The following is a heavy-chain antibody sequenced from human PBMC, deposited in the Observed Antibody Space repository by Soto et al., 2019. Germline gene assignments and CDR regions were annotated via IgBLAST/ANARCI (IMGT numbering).Heavy chain of an antibody. CDR3: AKTGYDYVWGSYPDY. D-gene: IGHD3-16*01. CDR1: GFTFSSYG. Sequence: VGSMRLSCAASGFTFSSYGMHWVRQAPGKGLEWVAVISHDGSNKYYADSVKGRFTISRDNSKNTLYLQMNSLRAEDTAVYHCAKTGYDYVWGSYPDYWGQGTLVTVSS. J-gene: IGHJ4*02. CDR2: ISHDGSNK. V-gene: IGHV3-30*18.